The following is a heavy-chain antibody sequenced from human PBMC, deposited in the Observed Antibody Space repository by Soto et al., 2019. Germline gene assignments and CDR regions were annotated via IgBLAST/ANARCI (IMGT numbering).Heavy chain of an antibody. CDR2: IDPSDSYT. CDR3: ARHRGYYDGKGMCIDY. CDR1: GYRFSSFTSYW. V-gene: IGHV5-10-1*01. Sequence: GESLKISCKGSGYRFSSFTSYWISWVRQMPGKGLEWMGRIDPSDSYTKYSPSFQGHVTISVDKSTSAAYLQWSSLKASDTVMYYCARHRGYYDGKGMCIDYLSQGTPVTVSS. J-gene: IGHJ4*02. D-gene: IGHD3-22*01.